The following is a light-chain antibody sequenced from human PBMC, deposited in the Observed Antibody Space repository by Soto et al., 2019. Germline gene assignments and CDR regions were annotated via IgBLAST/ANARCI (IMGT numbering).Light chain of an antibody. Sequence: QSVLTQPASVSGSPGQSITISCTGTSSDVGAYDYVSWYQQHPDKAPKLMIYEVSNRPSGVSNRFSGSKSANTATLTISGLQADDEADYYYSSYTSSSTRVFGTGTKVTVL. CDR2: EVS. J-gene: IGLJ1*01. V-gene: IGLV2-14*03. CDR3: SSYTSSSTRV. CDR1: SSDVGAYDY.